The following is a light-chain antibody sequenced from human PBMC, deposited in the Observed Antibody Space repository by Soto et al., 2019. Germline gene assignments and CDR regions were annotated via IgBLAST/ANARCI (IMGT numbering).Light chain of an antibody. Sequence: EIILTQSPDTLSLSPGERATLSCRASQTVSSNYLAWCQQRPGQAPRLLIYGASTRAAGIPDRFSGSGSGTDFTLTITRLEPEDSAVYYCKQYGSSPGTFGGGTKVDIK. CDR1: QTVSSNY. CDR3: KQYGSSPGT. CDR2: GAS. V-gene: IGKV3-20*01. J-gene: IGKJ4*01.